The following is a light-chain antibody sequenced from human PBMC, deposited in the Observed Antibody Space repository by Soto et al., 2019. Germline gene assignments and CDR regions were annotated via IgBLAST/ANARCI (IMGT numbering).Light chain of an antibody. Sequence: RMTQSPSTLSGSVGDRVTITCRASQTISSCLAWYQQKPGKAPKLLIYKASTLKSGVPSRFSGSGSGTEFTLTITSLQPDDSATYYCQHYSLYSPWTFGQGTNVDIK. V-gene: IGKV1-5*03. CDR2: KAS. CDR1: QTISSC. CDR3: QHYSLYSPWT. J-gene: IGKJ1*01.